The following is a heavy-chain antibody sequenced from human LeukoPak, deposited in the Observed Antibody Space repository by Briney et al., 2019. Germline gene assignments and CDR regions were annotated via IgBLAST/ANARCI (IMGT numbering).Heavy chain of an antibody. CDR2: ISSSGSTI. CDR3: ARDGSPFWSGPEVNYYYGMDV. J-gene: IGHJ6*02. V-gene: IGHV3-11*01. Sequence: PGGSLRLSCQASGFTFSDYYLSWIRQAPGKGLEGVSYISSSGSTIYYADSVKGRFTISRDNSKNSLYLQMNSLRAEDTAVYYCARDGSPFWSGPEVNYYYGMDVWGQGTTVTVSS. CDR1: GFTFSDYY. D-gene: IGHD3-3*01.